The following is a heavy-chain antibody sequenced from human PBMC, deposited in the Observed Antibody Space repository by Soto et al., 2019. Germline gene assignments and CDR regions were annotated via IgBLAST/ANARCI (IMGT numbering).Heavy chain of an antibody. CDR3: ASSPSRSGYYPHYYYYGMDV. D-gene: IGHD3-3*01. CDR2: ISSSGSTI. V-gene: IGHV3-11*01. Sequence: GGSLRLSCAASGFTFSDYYMSWIRQAPGKGLEWVSYISSSGSTIYYADSVKGRFTISRDNAKNSLYLQMNSLRAEDTAVYYCASSPSRSGYYPHYYYYGMDVWGQGTTVTVSS. J-gene: IGHJ6*02. CDR1: GFTFSDYY.